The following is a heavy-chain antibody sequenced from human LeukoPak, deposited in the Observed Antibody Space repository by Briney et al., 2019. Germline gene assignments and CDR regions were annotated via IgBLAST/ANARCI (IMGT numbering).Heavy chain of an antibody. CDR3: ARGISPRNKGAFDY. CDR2: IIPIFGTA. Sequence: SVKISCKASGGTFSSYAISWVRQAPGQGLEWMGMIIPIFGTANYAQKFQGRVTITTDESTSTAYMELSSLRSEDTAVYYCARGISPRNKGAFDYWGQGTLVTVSS. D-gene: IGHD1/OR15-1a*01. V-gene: IGHV1-69*05. CDR1: GGTFSSYA. J-gene: IGHJ4*02.